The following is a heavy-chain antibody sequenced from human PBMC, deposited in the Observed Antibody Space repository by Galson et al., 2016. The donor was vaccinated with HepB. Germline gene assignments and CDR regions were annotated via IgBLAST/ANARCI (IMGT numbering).Heavy chain of an antibody. D-gene: IGHD5-12*01. J-gene: IGHJ6*02. CDR3: AKGVVANSYGMDV. Sequence: SLRLSCAASGFTISSYAMSWVRQAPGKGLEWVSAISSGGATYYADSVKGRFTISRDNSKNTLYLQMNSLRAEDTAVYYCAKGVVANSYGMDVWGQGTTVTVSS. V-gene: IGHV3-23*01. CDR1: GFTISSYA. CDR2: ISSGGAT.